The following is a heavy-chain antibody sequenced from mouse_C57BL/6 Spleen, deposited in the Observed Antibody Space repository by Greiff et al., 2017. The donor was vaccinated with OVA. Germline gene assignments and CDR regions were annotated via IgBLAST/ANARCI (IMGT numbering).Heavy chain of an antibody. CDR3: ARSGIYYGFFDY. J-gene: IGHJ2*01. D-gene: IGHD2-2*01. Sequence: EVQLKESGAELVKPGASVKLSCTASGFNIKDYYMHWVKQRTEQGLEWIGRIDPEDGETKYAPTFQGKATITADTSSNTAYLKLSSLTSEDTAVYYCARSGIYYGFFDYWGQGTTLTVSS. CDR1: GFNIKDYY. CDR2: IDPEDGET. V-gene: IGHV14-2*01.